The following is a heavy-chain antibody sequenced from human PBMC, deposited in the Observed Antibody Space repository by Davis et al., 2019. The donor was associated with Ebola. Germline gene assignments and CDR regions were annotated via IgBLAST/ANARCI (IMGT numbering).Heavy chain of an antibody. CDR1: GFTFSSYS. D-gene: IGHD5-18*01. J-gene: IGHJ6*02. CDR3: ARDQVRDTAMAHYYYYGMDV. Sequence: PGGSLRLSCAASGFTFSSYSMNWVRQAPGKGLEWVSSISSSSSYIYYADSVKGRFTISRDNAKNSLYLQMNSLRAEDTAVYYCARDQVRDTAMAHYYYYGMDVWGQGTTVTVSS. CDR2: ISSSSSYI. V-gene: IGHV3-21*01.